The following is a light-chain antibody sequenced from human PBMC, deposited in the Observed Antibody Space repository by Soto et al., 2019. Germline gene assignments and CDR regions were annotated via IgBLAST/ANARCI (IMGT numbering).Light chain of an antibody. CDR3: SSYRSSRTVI. J-gene: IGLJ2*01. Sequence: QSALTQPASVSGSPGQSITISCTGTSSDLGGYNFVSWYQHHPGKAPKLMIYEVSNRPSGVSNRFSGSKSGNTASLTISGLQAEDEADYYCSSYRSSRTVIFGGGTKLTVL. V-gene: IGLV2-14*01. CDR1: SSDLGGYNF. CDR2: EVS.